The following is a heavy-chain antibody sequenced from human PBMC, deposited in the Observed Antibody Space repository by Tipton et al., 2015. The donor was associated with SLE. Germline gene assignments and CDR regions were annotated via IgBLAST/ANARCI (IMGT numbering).Heavy chain of an antibody. D-gene: IGHD3-22*01. CDR1: GYTFTTYG. CDR2: TSTFNGKT. Sequence: QSGPEVKKPGASVKVSCKASGYTFTTYGVSWVRQAPGQGLEWMGWTSTFNGKTNYSQNFQGRVTMTTDTSTSTAYMELRSLRSDDTAVYYCAREHFYESSGYYLGFYYFDYWGQGTLVTVPS. CDR3: AREHFYESSGYYLGFYYFDY. J-gene: IGHJ4*02. V-gene: IGHV1-18*01.